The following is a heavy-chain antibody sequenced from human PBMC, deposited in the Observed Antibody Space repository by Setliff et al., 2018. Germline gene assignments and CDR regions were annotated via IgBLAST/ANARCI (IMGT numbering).Heavy chain of an antibody. Sequence: GGSLRLSCVVSGFSFSNYGMTWVRQAPGKGLEWISYISSGSSSYTNYAESVKGRFTISRDNTKNSLHLQMNSLRAEDMAVYFCARLALTGYDTSGYYYALDYYYYMDVWGKGTTVTVSS. CDR1: GFSFSNYG. CDR2: ISSGSSSYT. CDR3: ARLALTGYDTSGYYYALDYYYYMDV. J-gene: IGHJ6*03. V-gene: IGHV3-21*05. D-gene: IGHD3-22*01.